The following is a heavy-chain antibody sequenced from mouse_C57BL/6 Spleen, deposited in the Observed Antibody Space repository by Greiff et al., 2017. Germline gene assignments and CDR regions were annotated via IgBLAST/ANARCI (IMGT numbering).Heavy chain of an antibody. D-gene: IGHD1-1*01. J-gene: IGHJ4*01. V-gene: IGHV1-50*01. CDR2: IDPSDSYT. CDR3: ARGDYGSSYFYYAMDY. Sequence: QVQLQQPGAELVKPGASVKLSCKASGYTFTSYWMQWVKQRPGQGLEWIGEIDPSDSYTNYNQKFKGKATLTVDTSSSTAYMQLSSLTSEDSAVYYCARGDYGSSYFYYAMDYWGQGTSVTVSS. CDR1: GYTFTSYW.